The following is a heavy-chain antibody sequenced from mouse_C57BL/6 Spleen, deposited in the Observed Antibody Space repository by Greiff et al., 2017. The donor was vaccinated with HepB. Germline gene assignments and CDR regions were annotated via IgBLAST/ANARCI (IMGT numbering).Heavy chain of an antibody. CDR2: IYPGDGDT. D-gene: IGHD4-1*01. CDR1: GYAFSSSW. Sequence: QVQLQQSGPELVKPGASVKISCKASGYAFSSSWMNWVKQRPGKGLEWIGRIYPGDGDTNYNGKFKGKATLTADKSSSTAYMQLSSLTSEDSAVYFCARYPLGYAMDYWGQGTSVTVSS. V-gene: IGHV1-82*01. J-gene: IGHJ4*01. CDR3: ARYPLGYAMDY.